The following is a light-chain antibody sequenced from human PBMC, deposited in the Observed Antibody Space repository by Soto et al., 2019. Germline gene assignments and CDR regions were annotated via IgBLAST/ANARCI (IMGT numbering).Light chain of an antibody. V-gene: IGLV2-23*01. CDR1: SSDVGSYNL. CDR2: EGS. Sequence: QSVLTQPASVSGSPGQSITISCTGTSSDVGSYNLVSWYQQHPGKAPKLMIYEGSKRPSGVSNRFSGSKSGNTASLTISGLQAEDEADYYCAAWDDTLNGVLFGGGTKVTVL. J-gene: IGLJ2*01. CDR3: AAWDDTLNGVL.